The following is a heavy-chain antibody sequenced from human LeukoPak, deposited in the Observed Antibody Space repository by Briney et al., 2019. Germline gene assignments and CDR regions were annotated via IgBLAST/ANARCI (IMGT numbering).Heavy chain of an antibody. V-gene: IGHV3-48*03. CDR1: GFTFSSYY. J-gene: IGHJ6*02. Sequence: GGSLRLSYTASGFTFSSYYINWVRQAPGKGLECISYISKSGNTDYADSVKGRFTSSRDNAKKSLYLQMNSLRADDTAFYYCAKDPHGSSAYYYNYSGMDVWGQGTTVTVSS. D-gene: IGHD3-10*01. CDR2: ISKSGNT. CDR3: AKDPHGSSAYYYNYSGMDV.